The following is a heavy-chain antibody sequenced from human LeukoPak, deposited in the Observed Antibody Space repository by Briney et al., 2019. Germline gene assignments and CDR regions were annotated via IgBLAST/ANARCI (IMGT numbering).Heavy chain of an antibody. J-gene: IGHJ5*02. D-gene: IGHD1-26*01. CDR2: INPSGGST. V-gene: IGHV1-46*01. CDR3: ARVRPELTNWFDP. Sequence: GASVKVSCKASGYTFTSYYMHWVRQAPGQGLEWMGIINPSGGSTSYAQKFEGRVTMTRDMSTSTVYMELSSLRSEDTAVYYCARVRPELTNWFDPWGQGTLVTVSS. CDR1: GYTFTSYY.